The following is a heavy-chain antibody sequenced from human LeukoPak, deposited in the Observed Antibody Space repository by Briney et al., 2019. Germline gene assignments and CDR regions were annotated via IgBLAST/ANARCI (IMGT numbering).Heavy chain of an antibody. V-gene: IGHV1-18*01. D-gene: IGHD3-10*01. CDR2: ISAYNGNT. CDR3: ARGDYGSGSYRYFDY. CDR1: GYTFTSYG. Sequence: AASVKVSCKASGYTFTSYGVSWVRQAPGQGLKWMGWISAYNGNTNYAQKLQGRVTMTTDTSTSTAHMELRSLRSDDTAVYYCARGDYGSGSYRYFDYWGQGTLVTVSS. J-gene: IGHJ4*02.